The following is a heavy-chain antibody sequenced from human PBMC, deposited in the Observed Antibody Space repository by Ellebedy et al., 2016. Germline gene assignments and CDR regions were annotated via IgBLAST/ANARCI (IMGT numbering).Heavy chain of an antibody. CDR3: ARKAGSFYYYYMDV. D-gene: IGHD6-19*01. CDR2: ISYDGSKR. Sequence: GGSLRLXXAASGFLFNSYVINWVRQAPGKGLEWVAVISYDGSKRYYADSVKGRFTISRDNSNNTMFLQMNNLRAEDTAIYYCARKAGSFYYYYMDVWGKGTTVTVSS. CDR1: GFLFNSYV. J-gene: IGHJ6*03. V-gene: IGHV3-30-3*01.